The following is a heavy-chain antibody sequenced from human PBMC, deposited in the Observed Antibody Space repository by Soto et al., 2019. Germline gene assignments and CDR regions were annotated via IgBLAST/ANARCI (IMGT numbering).Heavy chain of an antibody. CDR2: ISSSSSYI. V-gene: IGHV3-21*01. J-gene: IGHJ4*02. CDR1: GFTFSSYS. Sequence: GGSLRLSCAASGFTFSSYSMNWVRQAPGKGLEWVSSISSSSSYIYYADSVKGRFTISRDNAKNSLYLQMNSLRAEDTAVYYCAREITMVRGVIIRNFDYWGQGTLVTVSS. D-gene: IGHD3-10*01. CDR3: AREITMVRGVIIRNFDY.